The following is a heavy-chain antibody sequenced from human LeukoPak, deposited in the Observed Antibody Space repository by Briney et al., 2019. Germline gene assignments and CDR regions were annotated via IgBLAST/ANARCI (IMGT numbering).Heavy chain of an antibody. CDR1: DGSINNYY. Sequence: SETLSLTCTVSDGSINNYYWTWIRQPPGKGLEWIGCIHYSGSTNYNPSLKSRVTISVDTSKSQFSLKLSSVTAADTAIYYCARLEASTGKFYFDYWGQGTLVTVSS. V-gene: IGHV4-59*08. CDR3: ARLEASTGKFYFDY. D-gene: IGHD6-13*01. J-gene: IGHJ4*02. CDR2: IHYSGST.